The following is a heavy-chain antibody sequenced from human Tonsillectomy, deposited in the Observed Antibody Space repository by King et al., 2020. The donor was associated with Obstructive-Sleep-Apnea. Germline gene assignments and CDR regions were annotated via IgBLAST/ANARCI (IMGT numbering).Heavy chain of an antibody. CDR2: ISGSGGST. CDR3: AKERDYSKYYYGMDV. J-gene: IGHJ6*02. V-gene: IGHV3-23*04. CDR1: GFTFSSYA. Sequence: VQLVESGGGLVQPGGSLRLSCAASGFTFSSYAMSWVRQAPGKGLEWVSAISGSGGSTDYADSVKGRFTISRDNSKNTQYLQMNSLRSEDTAVYYCAKERDYSKYYYGMDVWGQGTTVTVSS. D-gene: IGHD4-11*01.